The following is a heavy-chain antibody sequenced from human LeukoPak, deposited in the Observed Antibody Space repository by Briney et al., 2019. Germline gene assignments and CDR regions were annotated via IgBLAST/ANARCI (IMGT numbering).Heavy chain of an antibody. V-gene: IGHV4-59*01. CDR1: GGSISIYY. J-gene: IGHJ5*02. CDR2: IYYSGST. Sequence: SETLSLTCTVSGGSISIYYWTWIRQPPGKGLEWIGYIYYSGSTNYNPSLKSRVTISLDTSKSQFSLKLTSVTAADTAVYYCARAPIPYDRSRTDYRFDPWGQGTLVTVAS. CDR3: ARAPIPYDRSRTDYRFDP. D-gene: IGHD3-16*01.